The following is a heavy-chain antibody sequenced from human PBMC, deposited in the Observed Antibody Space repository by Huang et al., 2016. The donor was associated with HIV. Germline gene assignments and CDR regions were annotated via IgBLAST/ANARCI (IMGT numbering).Heavy chain of an antibody. V-gene: IGHV1-69*01. CDR3: ATGPRGSGSFN. CDR1: GGTFSSYV. Sequence: QVQLVQSGAEVKKPGSSVKVSCKASGGTFSSYVISWVRQAPGQGLEWMGGITPIFDKTNYAQKFQGRVTIIADESTRTAYMEMSSLRPEDTATYYCATGPRGSGSFNWGQGTLVIVS. CDR2: ITPIFDKT. J-gene: IGHJ4*02. D-gene: IGHD1-26*01.